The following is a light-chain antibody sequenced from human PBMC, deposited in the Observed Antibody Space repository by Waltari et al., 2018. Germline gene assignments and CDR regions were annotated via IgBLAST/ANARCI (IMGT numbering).Light chain of an antibody. CDR2: EDS. J-gene: IGLJ7*01. V-gene: IGLV1-51*02. Sequence: QSVLTQPPSVSAAPGQRVTISCSGGSSSIGNNHVSWYRQFPGTAPKLLIYEDSERPSGIPGRFPGSKSGTSATLDITGLQAGDEADYYCGTWDSSLSGAVFGGGTHLTVL. CDR1: SSSIGNNH. CDR3: GTWDSSLSGAV.